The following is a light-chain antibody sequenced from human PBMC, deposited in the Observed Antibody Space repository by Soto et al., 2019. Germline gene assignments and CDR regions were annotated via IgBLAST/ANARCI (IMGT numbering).Light chain of an antibody. J-gene: IGLJ1*01. CDR3: SSYTISTTLV. Sequence: QSVVTQPASVSGSPGQSITISCTGTSSDVGGYNYVSWYQQHPGKAPKLMIYEVSNRPSGVSTRFSGSKSGNTASLTISGLQAEDEADYYCSSYTISTTLVFGTGTKVTVL. CDR2: EVS. V-gene: IGLV2-14*01. CDR1: SSDVGGYNY.